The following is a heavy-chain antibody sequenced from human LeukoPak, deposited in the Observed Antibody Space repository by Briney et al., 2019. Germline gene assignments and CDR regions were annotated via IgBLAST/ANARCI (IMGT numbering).Heavy chain of an antibody. CDR3: AKEGMGGSYVFCFDY. CDR2: IRYDGSNK. J-gene: IGHJ4*02. CDR1: GFTFSSYG. D-gene: IGHD1-26*01. Sequence: GGSLRLSCAASGFTFSSYGMHWVRQAPGKGLEWVAFIRYDGSNKYYADSVKGRFTISRDNSKNTLYLQVNSLRAEDTAVYYCAKEGMGGSYVFCFDYWGQGTLVTVSS. V-gene: IGHV3-30*02.